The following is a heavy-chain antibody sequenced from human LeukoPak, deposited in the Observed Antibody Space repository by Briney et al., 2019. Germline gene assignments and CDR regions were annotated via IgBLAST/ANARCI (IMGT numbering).Heavy chain of an antibody. J-gene: IGHJ4*02. D-gene: IGHD3-16*01. CDR2: IYYSGTT. CDR1: GGLISISTYY. Sequence: SETLSLTCTVSGGLISISTYYWGWIRQPPGKGLEWIGSIYYSGTTHYNPSLKSRVTIAVDTSKNQFSLKLSSVTAADTAVYYCARHYGGFDYWGQGTLVTVSS. CDR3: ARHYGGFDY. V-gene: IGHV4-39*01.